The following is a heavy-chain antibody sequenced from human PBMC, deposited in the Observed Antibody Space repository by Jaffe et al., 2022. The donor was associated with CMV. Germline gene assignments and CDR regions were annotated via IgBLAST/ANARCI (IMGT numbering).Heavy chain of an antibody. CDR1: GGSISSGGYY. J-gene: IGHJ4*02. CDR2: IYYSGST. CDR3: ARDKYSSGLTRAEYYFDY. Sequence: QVQLQESGPGLVKPSQTLSLTCTVSGGSISSGGYYWSWIRQHPGKGLEWIGYIYYSGSTYYNPSLKSRVTISVDTSKNQFSLKLSSVTAADTAVYYCARDKYSSGLTRAEYYFDYWGQGTLVTVSS. V-gene: IGHV4-31*03. D-gene: IGHD6-19*01.